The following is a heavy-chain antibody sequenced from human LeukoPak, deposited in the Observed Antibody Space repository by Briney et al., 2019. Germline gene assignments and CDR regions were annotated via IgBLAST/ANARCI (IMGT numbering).Heavy chain of an antibody. D-gene: IGHD2-8*01. Sequence: ASVKVSCKASGYTFTRYDINWVRQATGQGLEWMGWMNPNSGNTGYAQKFQGRVTMTRNTSISTAYMELSSLRSEDTAVYYCARVEWDIVLMVYVYWGQGTLVTVSS. J-gene: IGHJ4*02. CDR2: MNPNSGNT. V-gene: IGHV1-8*01. CDR1: GYTFTRYD. CDR3: ARVEWDIVLMVYVY.